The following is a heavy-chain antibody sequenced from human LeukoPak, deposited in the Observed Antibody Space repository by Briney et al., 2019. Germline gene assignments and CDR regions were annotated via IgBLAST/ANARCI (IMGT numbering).Heavy chain of an antibody. CDR1: GFTFSSYG. V-gene: IGHV3-30*18. J-gene: IGHJ3*02. CDR3: ANNLRYFDWSSPDDAFDT. Sequence: PGGSLRLSCAASGFTFSSYGMHWVRQAPGKGLEWVAVISYDGSNKYYADSVKGRFTISRDNSKNTLYLQMNSLRAEDTAVYYCANNLRYFDWSSPDDAFDTWGQGTMVTVSS. D-gene: IGHD3-9*01. CDR2: ISYDGSNK.